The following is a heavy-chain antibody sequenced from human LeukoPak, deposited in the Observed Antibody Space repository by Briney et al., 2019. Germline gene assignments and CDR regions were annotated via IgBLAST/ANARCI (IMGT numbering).Heavy chain of an antibody. V-gene: IGHV3-9*01. J-gene: IGHJ6*02. CDR2: ISWNSGSI. Sequence: PGRSVRLSCAASGFIFDDYAMHWVRQAPGKGLEWVSGISWNSGSIGYADSVKGRFTISRDNAKNSLYLQMNSLRAEDTALYYCAKESTSHPSYGMDVWGQGTTVTVSS. D-gene: IGHD2-2*01. CDR3: AKESTSHPSYGMDV. CDR1: GFIFDDYA.